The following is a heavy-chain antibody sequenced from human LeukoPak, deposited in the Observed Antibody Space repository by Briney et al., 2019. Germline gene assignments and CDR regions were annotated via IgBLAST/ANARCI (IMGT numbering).Heavy chain of an antibody. V-gene: IGHV4-59*01. CDR1: GGSISSYY. CDR2: IYYRGST. Sequence: PSETLSLTCTVSGGSISSYYWSWIRQPPGKGLEWSGYIYYRGSTNYTPSLKSRVTISADTSKNQFSLKLSSVTAADTAVYYCARILYDSSGYPPPGFDYWGQGTLVTVS. CDR3: ARILYDSSGYPPPGFDY. J-gene: IGHJ4*02. D-gene: IGHD3-22*01.